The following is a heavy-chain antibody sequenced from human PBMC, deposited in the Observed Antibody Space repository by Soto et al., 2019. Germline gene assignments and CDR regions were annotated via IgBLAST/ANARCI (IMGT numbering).Heavy chain of an antibody. J-gene: IGHJ5*02. CDR2: INAGNGNT. Sequence: ASVKVSCKASGYTFTSYAMHWVRQAPGQRLEWMGWINAGNGNTKYSQKFQGRVTITRDTSASTAYMELSSLRSEDTAVYYCARGRSSSFRWFDPWGQGTLVTVSS. D-gene: IGHD6-13*01. CDR3: ARGRSSSFRWFDP. V-gene: IGHV1-3*01. CDR1: GYTFTSYA.